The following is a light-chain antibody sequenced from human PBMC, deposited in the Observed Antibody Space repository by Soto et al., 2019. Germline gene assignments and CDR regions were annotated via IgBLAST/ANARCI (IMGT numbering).Light chain of an antibody. CDR2: DVT. Sequence: QSALTQPDSVSGSPGQSITISCAGSRNDVGAYNFVSWYQLRPGKAPRVVLYDVTSRTPGVSDRFSGSKSGSTASLLISRLQAEDEADYYCSSYTTRGSVYVVFGGGTKLTVL. V-gene: IGLV2-14*03. CDR1: RNDVGAYNF. CDR3: SSYTTRGSVYVV. J-gene: IGLJ2*01.